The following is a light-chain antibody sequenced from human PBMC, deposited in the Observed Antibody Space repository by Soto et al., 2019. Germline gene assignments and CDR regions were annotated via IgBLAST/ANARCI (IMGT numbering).Light chain of an antibody. Sequence: QSVLTQPASVSGPPGQSISISCTGTSSDVGAYNYVSWYQQHPGKDPKLMIYEVSNRPSGVSSRISGSKSGNTASLTISGLQAEDEADYYSSSYISSSTLVFGTGTKVTAL. CDR2: EVS. V-gene: IGLV2-14*01. J-gene: IGLJ1*01. CDR1: SSDVGAYNY. CDR3: SSYISSSTLV.